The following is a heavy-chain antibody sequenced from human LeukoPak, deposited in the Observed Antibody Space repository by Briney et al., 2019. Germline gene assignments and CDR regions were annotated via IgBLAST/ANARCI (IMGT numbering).Heavy chain of an antibody. Sequence: PSETLSLTCTVSGGSISSSSYYWGWIRQPPGKGLEWIGSIYYSGSTYYNPSLKSRVTISVDTSKNQFSLKLSSVTAADTAVYYCAREDDSSTSFDYWGQGTLVTVSS. CDR2: IYYSGST. V-gene: IGHV4-39*02. CDR1: GGSISSSSYY. J-gene: IGHJ4*02. CDR3: AREDDSSTSFDY. D-gene: IGHD3-22*01.